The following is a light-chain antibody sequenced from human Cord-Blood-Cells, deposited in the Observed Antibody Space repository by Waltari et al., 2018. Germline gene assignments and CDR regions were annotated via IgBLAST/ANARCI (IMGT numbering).Light chain of an antibody. V-gene: IGLV2-14*01. Sequence: QSALTQPASVSGSPGQSITISCPGTSSDVGGYNYVPWYHQHPGKAPKLMIYDVSKRPSGVSNRFSGSKSGNTASLTISGLQAEDEADYYCSSYTSSSTWVFGGGTKLTVL. CDR3: SSYTSSSTWV. CDR2: DVS. J-gene: IGLJ3*02. CDR1: SSDVGGYNY.